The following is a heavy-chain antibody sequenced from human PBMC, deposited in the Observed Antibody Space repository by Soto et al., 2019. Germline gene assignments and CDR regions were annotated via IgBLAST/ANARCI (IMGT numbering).Heavy chain of an antibody. CDR1: TYTFTNYG. CDR3: ARDRRYYCSGSYYFRFGPEGNWFDP. Sequence: GASVKVSCKPTTYTFTNYGISWVRQAPGQGLESMGWISPYNGNTKYAQKFQGRVIMTTDTSTSTAYVGLRSLRSDDTAVYYCARDRRYYCSGSYYFRFGPEGNWFDPWGQGTLVTVSS. D-gene: IGHD3-10*01. J-gene: IGHJ5*02. CDR2: ISPYNGNT. V-gene: IGHV1-18*01.